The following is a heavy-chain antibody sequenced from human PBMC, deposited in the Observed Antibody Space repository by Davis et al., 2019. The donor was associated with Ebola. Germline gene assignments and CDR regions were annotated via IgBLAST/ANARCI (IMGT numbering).Heavy chain of an antibody. D-gene: IGHD3-16*02. CDR3: ARDIVMITFGGVIVNRLGYYGMDV. J-gene: IGHJ6*02. Sequence: GRFTISRDNAKNSLYLQMNSLRAEDTAVYYCARDIVMITFGGVIVNRLGYYGMDVWGQGTTVTVSS. V-gene: IGHV3-11*06.